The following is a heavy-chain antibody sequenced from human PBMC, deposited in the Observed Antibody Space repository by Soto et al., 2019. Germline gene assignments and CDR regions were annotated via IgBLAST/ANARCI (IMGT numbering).Heavy chain of an antibody. D-gene: IGHD6-13*01. CDR3: ARQGTSIRSSWTENWFDP. Sequence: SETLSLTCTVSGGSISSSSYYRGWIRQPPGKGLEWIGSIYYSGSTYYNPSLKSRVTISVDTSKNQFSLKLSSVTAADTAVYYCARQGTSIRSSWTENWFDPWGQGTLVTVSS. J-gene: IGHJ5*02. CDR2: IYYSGST. V-gene: IGHV4-39*01. CDR1: GGSISSSSYY.